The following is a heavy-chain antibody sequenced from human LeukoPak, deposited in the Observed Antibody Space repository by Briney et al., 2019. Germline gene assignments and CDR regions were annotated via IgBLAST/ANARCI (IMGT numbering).Heavy chain of an antibody. J-gene: IGHJ4*02. V-gene: IGHV3-30*04. CDR3: AREYGVQPFDY. Sequence: GRSLRLSCAASGFTFSSYAMHWVRQAPGKGLEWVAVISYDGSNTYYADSVKGRFTISRDNSKNTLYLQMNSLRAEDTAVYYCAREYGVQPFDYWGQGTLVTVSS. D-gene: IGHD4-17*01. CDR1: GFTFSSYA. CDR2: ISYDGSNT.